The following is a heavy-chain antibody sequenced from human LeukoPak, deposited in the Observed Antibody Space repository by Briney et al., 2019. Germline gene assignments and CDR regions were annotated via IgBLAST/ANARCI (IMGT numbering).Heavy chain of an antibody. Sequence: GGSLRLSCATSGFIFSSYWMCWVRQAPGKGLEWVANIKSDGSEEYYGDSVKGRFTIPRDNAKNSLYLQMNSLRVEDTAVYYCARGDLWLGHWGQGSLVTVSS. CDR1: GFIFSSYW. CDR3: ARGDLWLGH. V-gene: IGHV3-7*01. D-gene: IGHD3-10*01. CDR2: IKSDGSEE. J-gene: IGHJ4*02.